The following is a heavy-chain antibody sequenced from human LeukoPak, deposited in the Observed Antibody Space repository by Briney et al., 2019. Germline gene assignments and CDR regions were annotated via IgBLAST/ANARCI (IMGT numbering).Heavy chain of an antibody. CDR2: ISSSSSYI. J-gene: IGHJ4*02. D-gene: IGHD1-14*01. V-gene: IGHV3-21*06. Sequence: GGSLRLSCAASGFTFSSYTMNWVRQAPGKGLEWVSSISSSSSYIYYADSVKGRFTISRDNAKNSLYLQMNSLRAEDTAVYYCTVILRGTPVEPIIDIWGQGTLVTVSS. CDR1: GFTFSSYT. CDR3: TVILRGTPVEPIIDI.